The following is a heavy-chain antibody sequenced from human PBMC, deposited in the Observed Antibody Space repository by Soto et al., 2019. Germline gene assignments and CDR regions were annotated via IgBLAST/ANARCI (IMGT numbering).Heavy chain of an antibody. CDR1: GGSISSGGYS. J-gene: IGHJ4*02. CDR3: ARAGLYYYDSSAIDY. D-gene: IGHD3-22*01. CDR2: IYHSGST. V-gene: IGHV4-30-2*01. Sequence: SETLSLTCAVSGGSISSGGYSWSWIRQPPGKGLEWIGYIYHSGSTYYNPSLKSRVTISVDRSKNQFSLKLSSVTAADTAVYYCARAGLYYYDSSAIDYWGQGTLVTVSS.